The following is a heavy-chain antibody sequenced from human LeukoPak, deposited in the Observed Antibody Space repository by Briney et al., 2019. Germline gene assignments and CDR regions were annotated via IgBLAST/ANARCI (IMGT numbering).Heavy chain of an antibody. J-gene: IGHJ6*02. CDR2: IYPGDSDT. Sequence: GESLKISCKGSGYSFTSYWIGWVRQMPGKGLEWMGIIYPGDSDTRCGPSFQGQVTISADKSISTAYLQRSSLKASDTAMYYCARLRNSSSDYYYGMDVWGQGTTVTVSS. CDR3: ARLRNSSSDYYYGMDV. D-gene: IGHD6-6*01. V-gene: IGHV5-51*01. CDR1: GYSFTSYW.